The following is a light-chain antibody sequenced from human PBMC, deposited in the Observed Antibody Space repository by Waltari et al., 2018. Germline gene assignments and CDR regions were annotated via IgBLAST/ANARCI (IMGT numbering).Light chain of an antibody. J-gene: IGKJ2*01. CDR2: KVS. CDR3: MQGTHWPYT. CDR1: QSLVFGDGNTY. Sequence: DAVMTQSPPSLPVTPGQPASISYRSTQSLVFGDGNTYLNWFHQRPGQSPRRLIYKVSNRDSGVPDRFSGSGSGTDFTLRISRVEAEDVGVYYCMQGTHWPYTFGQGTKVEI. V-gene: IGKV2-30*01.